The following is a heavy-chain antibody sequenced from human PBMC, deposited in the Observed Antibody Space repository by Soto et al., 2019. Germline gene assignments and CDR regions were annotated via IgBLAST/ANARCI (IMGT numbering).Heavy chain of an antibody. V-gene: IGHV4-59*01. D-gene: IGHD3-16*01. J-gene: IGHJ3*02. CDR3: ARDSSIMITFGGAIPWRRAFDI. Sequence: PSETLSLTCTVSGGSISSYYWSWIRQPPGKGLEWIGYIYYSGSTNYNPSLKSRVTISVDTSKNQFSLKLSSVTAADTAVYYCARDSSIMITFGGAIPWRRAFDIWGQGTMVTVSS. CDR1: GGSISSYY. CDR2: IYYSGST.